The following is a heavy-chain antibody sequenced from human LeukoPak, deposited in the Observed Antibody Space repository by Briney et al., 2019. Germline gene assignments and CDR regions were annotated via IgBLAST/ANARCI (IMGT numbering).Heavy chain of an antibody. V-gene: IGHV4-30-2*01. D-gene: IGHD3-22*01. CDR2: INHSGST. CDR3: ARVYDSSGYYYPYFDY. J-gene: IGHJ4*02. CDR1: GGSISSGGYS. Sequence: SETLSLTCAVSGGSISSGGYSWSWIRQPPGKGLEWIGYINHSGSTNYNPSLKSRVTISVDTSKNQFSLKLSSVTAADTAVYYCARVYDSSGYYYPYFDYWGQGTLVTVSS.